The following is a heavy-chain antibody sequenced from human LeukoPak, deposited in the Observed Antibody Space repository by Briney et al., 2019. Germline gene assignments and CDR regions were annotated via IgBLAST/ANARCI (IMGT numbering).Heavy chain of an antibody. CDR3: GRDQLYSSGWHYNDY. CDR2: IIPIFGTA. Sequence: SVKVSCKASGGTFSSYAISWVRQAPGQGLEWMGGIIPIFGTANYAQKFQGRVTITADESTSTAYMELSSLRSEDTAVYYCGRDQLYSSGWHYNDYWGQGTLVTVSS. V-gene: IGHV1-69*13. CDR1: GGTFSSYA. D-gene: IGHD6-19*01. J-gene: IGHJ4*02.